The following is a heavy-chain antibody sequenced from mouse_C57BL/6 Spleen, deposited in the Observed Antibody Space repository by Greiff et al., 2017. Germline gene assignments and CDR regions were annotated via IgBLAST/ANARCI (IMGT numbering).Heavy chain of an antibody. CDR3: ARGGLLGFAY. J-gene: IGHJ3*01. Sequence: EVQVVESEGGLVQPGSSMKLSCTASGFTFSDYYLAWVRQVPEKGLEWVANINYDGSSTYYLDSLKSRFIISRDNAKNSLYLQISSLQSEDTATYYCARGGLLGFAYWGQGTLVTVSA. CDR2: INYDGSST. D-gene: IGHD2-3*01. V-gene: IGHV5-16*01. CDR1: GFTFSDYY.